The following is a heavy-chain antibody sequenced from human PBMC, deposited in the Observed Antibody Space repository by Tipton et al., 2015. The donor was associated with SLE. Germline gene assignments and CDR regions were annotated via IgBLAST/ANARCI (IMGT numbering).Heavy chain of an antibody. V-gene: IGHV4-39*07. J-gene: IGHJ5*02. CDR2: IYHSGTA. Sequence: GLVKPSETLSLTCTVSGGSISSYYWSWIRQPPGKGLEWIGSIYHSGTAYYNPSLKSRVTISVDTSKNQISLKLSSVTAADTAVYYCARYPESNYHWFGPWGQGALVTVSS. CDR1: GGSISSYY. D-gene: IGHD4-11*01. CDR3: ARYPESNYHWFGP.